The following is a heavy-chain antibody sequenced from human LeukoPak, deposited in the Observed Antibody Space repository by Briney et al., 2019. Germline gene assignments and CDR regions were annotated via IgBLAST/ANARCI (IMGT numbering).Heavy chain of an antibody. D-gene: IGHD2-2*01. CDR1: GGSINNHY. CDR2: IHYTGTT. CDR3: ARETALGYCSSTSCYPDHYYYYYMDV. Sequence: SETLSLTCIVSGGSINNHYWTWIRQTPGKGLEWIGDIHYTGTTKYNPSLKSRVTISIGTSKNQFSLKLSSVTAADTAVYYCARETALGYCSSTSCYPDHYYYYYMDVWGKGTTVTVSS. J-gene: IGHJ6*03. V-gene: IGHV4-59*11.